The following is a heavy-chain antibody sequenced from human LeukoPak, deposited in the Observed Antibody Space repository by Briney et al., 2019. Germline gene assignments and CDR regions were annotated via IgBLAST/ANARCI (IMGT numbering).Heavy chain of an antibody. V-gene: IGHV3-21*01. D-gene: IGHD6-13*01. CDR2: ISSSSSYI. Sequence: PGGSLRLSCAASGFTFSSYSMNWVRQAPGKGLEWVSSISSSSSYIYYADSVKGRFTISRDNAKNSLYLQMNSLRAEDTAVYYCARDYSSSFCFDPWGQGTLVTVPS. CDR3: ARDYSSSFCFDP. J-gene: IGHJ5*02. CDR1: GFTFSSYS.